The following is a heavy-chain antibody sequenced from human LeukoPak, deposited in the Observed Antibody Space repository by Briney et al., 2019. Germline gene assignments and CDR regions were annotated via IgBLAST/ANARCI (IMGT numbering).Heavy chain of an antibody. CDR3: ARGADHSSSWSPLTNWFDP. J-gene: IGHJ5*02. Sequence: ASVKVSCKASGYTFTSYGISWVRQAPGQGLEWMGWISAYNGNTDYAQKLQGRVTMTTDTSTSIAYVELRSLRSDDTAVYYCARGADHSSSWSPLTNWFDPWGQGTLVTVSS. CDR1: GYTFTSYG. CDR2: ISAYNGNT. V-gene: IGHV1-18*04. D-gene: IGHD6-13*01.